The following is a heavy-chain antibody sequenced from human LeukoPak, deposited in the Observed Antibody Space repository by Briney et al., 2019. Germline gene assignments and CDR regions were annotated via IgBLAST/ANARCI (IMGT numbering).Heavy chain of an antibody. D-gene: IGHD2-2*01. V-gene: IGHV4-34*01. J-gene: IGHJ4*02. CDR3: ARGHCSSTSCYFDC. CDR1: GGSFSGYY. Sequence: PSETLSLTCAVYGGSFSGYYWSWIRQPPGKGLEWIGEINHSGSTNYNPSLKSRVTISVDTSKNQFSLKLSSVAAADTAVYYCARGHCSSTSCYFDCWGQGTLVTVSS. CDR2: INHSGST.